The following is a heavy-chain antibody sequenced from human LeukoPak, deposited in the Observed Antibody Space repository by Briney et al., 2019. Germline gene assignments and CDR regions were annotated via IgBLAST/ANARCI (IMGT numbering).Heavy chain of an antibody. D-gene: IGHD2-8*01. CDR1: GFTFSSYW. J-gene: IGHJ4*02. Sequence: GGSLRLSCAASGFTFSSYWMSWVRQAPGKGLERVANIKEDGSKIYYVDSVKGRFTISRDNARNSLYLQMDSLGAEDTAVYCCVRENNGAYWGQGTLVTVSS. CDR2: IKEDGSKI. V-gene: IGHV3-7*01. CDR3: VRENNGAY.